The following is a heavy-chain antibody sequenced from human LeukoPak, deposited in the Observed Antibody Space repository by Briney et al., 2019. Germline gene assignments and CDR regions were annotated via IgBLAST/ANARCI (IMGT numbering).Heavy chain of an antibody. CDR1: GYTFTSYA. D-gene: IGHD6-13*01. V-gene: IGHV7-4-1*02. Sequence: ASVKVSCKASGYTFTSYAMNWVRQAPGQGLEWMGWINTNTGNPTYAQGFTGRFVFSLDTSVSTAYLQISSLKAEDTAVYYCARSEDMGYSSSWYKHFDYWGQGTLVTVSS. CDR2: INTNTGNP. J-gene: IGHJ4*02. CDR3: ARSEDMGYSSSWYKHFDY.